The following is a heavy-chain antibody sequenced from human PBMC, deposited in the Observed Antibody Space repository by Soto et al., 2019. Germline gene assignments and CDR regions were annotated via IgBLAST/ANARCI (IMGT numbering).Heavy chain of an antibody. Sequence: EVQLLDSGGGLVQPGGSLRLSCAASGFTCNNYAMSWVRQAPGKGLEWVSSISASGGSTNYADSVKGRFTISRDNSENTVYLQMNSLRAEDTAVYYCVKTRLAGGFDYWGQGSLVTVSS. D-gene: IGHD3-16*01. CDR2: ISASGGST. CDR3: VKTRLAGGFDY. V-gene: IGHV3-23*01. CDR1: GFTCNNYA. J-gene: IGHJ4*02.